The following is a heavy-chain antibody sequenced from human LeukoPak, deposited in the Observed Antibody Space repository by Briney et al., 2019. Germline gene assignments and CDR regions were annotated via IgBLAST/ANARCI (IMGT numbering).Heavy chain of an antibody. V-gene: IGHV3-33*07. D-gene: IGHD6-13*01. Sequence: PGGSLRLSCAASGFSFSDHGMYWVRQAPGRGLEWVAVIWFDRSYKYYADSVEGRFTVSRDNSKYTVILEMSSLRAEDTAVYYCARDLGITADGNYFDYWGQGTLVTVSS. CDR3: ARDLGITADGNYFDY. CDR2: IWFDRSYK. CDR1: GFSFSDHG. J-gene: IGHJ4*02.